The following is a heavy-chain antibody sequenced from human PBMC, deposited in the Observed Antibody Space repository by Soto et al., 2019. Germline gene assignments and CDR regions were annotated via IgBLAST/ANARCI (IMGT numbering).Heavy chain of an antibody. CDR2: IYYSGST. D-gene: IGHD3-16*01. CDR1: GGSVSSGSYY. V-gene: IGHV4-61*01. Sequence: SETLSLTCTVSGGSVSSGSYYWSWIRQPPGKGPEWIGYIYYSGSTNYNPSLKSRVTISVDTSKNQFSLKLSSVTAADTAVYYCASQGDYYYGMDVWGQGTTVTVSS. CDR3: ASQGDYYYGMDV. J-gene: IGHJ6*02.